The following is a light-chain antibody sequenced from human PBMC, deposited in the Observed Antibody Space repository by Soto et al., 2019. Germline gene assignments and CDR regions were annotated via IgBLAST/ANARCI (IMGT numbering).Light chain of an antibody. J-gene: IGLJ2*01. V-gene: IGLV2-8*01. Sequence: QSALTQPPSTSGSPGQSVTISCTGSSSDVASNDYVSWYQQHPGKAPKLMIYEVTRRPSGVPDRFSGSKSGNTASLTVSGLPAEDEAVYHCSSYADSNNLVFGGGTKLTVL. CDR1: SSDVASNDY. CDR2: EVT. CDR3: SSYADSNNLV.